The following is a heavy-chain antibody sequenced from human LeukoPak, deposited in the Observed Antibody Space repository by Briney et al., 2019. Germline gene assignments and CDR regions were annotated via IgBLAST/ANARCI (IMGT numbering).Heavy chain of an antibody. Sequence: GGSLRLSCAASGFPFDDYGMLWVRQAPGKGLEWVSAISGSGGSIYYADSVKGRFTISRDNSKNTLYLQMNSLRAEDTAVYYCARDGVYGDYATGLDYWGQGTLVTVSS. V-gene: IGHV3-23*01. CDR1: GFPFDDYG. J-gene: IGHJ4*02. CDR2: ISGSGGSI. CDR3: ARDGVYGDYATGLDY. D-gene: IGHD4-17*01.